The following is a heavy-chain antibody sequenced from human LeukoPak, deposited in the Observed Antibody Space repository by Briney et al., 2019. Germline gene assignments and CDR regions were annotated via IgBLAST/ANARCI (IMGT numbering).Heavy chain of an antibody. CDR3: ARGPPQQLVDY. CDR1: VYTFTCYY. D-gene: IGHD6-13*01. Sequence: ASVKVSCKASVYTFTCYYMHWVRQAPGQGLEWMGWINPNSGGTNYAQKFQGRVTMTRDTYTSTVYMYLSSLRSEDDAVYYCARGPPQQLVDYWGQGTLVTVSS. J-gene: IGHJ4*02. CDR2: INPNSGGT. V-gene: IGHV1-2*02.